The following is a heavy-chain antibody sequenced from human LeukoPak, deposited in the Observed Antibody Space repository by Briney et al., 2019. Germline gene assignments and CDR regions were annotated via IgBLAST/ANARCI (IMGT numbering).Heavy chain of an antibody. CDR2: INSDGSST. J-gene: IGHJ6*02. CDR3: ARATSYSNYGMDV. CDR1: GFTFSHHW. V-gene: IGHV3-74*01. Sequence: GGSLRLSCAASGFTFSHHWMHWVRQVPGKGLVWVSRINSDGSSTTYADSVKGRFTISRDNARNTLYLQMNGLRAEDTAVHYCARATSYSNYGMDVWGQGTTVTVSS. D-gene: IGHD6-13*01.